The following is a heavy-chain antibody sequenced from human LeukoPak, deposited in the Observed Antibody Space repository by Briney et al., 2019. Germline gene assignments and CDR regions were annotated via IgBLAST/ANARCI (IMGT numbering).Heavy chain of an antibody. V-gene: IGHV3-23*01. CDR2: ISGSGGGT. D-gene: IGHD6-13*01. J-gene: IGHJ4*02. Sequence: PGGSLRLSCAASGFTFSSYAMSGVRQAPGKGLEWVSAISGSGGGTYYADSVKGRFTISRDNSKNTLYLQMNSLRSEDTAVYYCAKDPPVAAGTIYWGQGTLVTVSS. CDR3: AKDPPVAAGTIY. CDR1: GFTFSSYA.